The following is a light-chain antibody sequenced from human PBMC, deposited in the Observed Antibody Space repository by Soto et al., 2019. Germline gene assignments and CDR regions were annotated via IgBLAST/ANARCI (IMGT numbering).Light chain of an antibody. CDR2: VAS. V-gene: IGKV1-39*01. CDR1: QSIGRF. Sequence: DIQMTQSPSSLSASVGDRVTITCRASQSIGRFLNWHQQKPGKAPNVLINVASTLRSGVPSRFSGSGSGTDFNLTISSLQPEDFATYFCQQSFTTPLTFGGGTKVDNK. CDR3: QQSFTTPLT. J-gene: IGKJ4*01.